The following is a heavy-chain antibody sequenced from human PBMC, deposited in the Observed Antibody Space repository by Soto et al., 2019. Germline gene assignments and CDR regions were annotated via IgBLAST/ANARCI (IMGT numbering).Heavy chain of an antibody. Sequence: GASVKVSCKASGYTFTSYGISWVRQAPGQGLEWMGWISAYNGNTNYAQKLQGRVTMTTDTSTSTAYMELRSLRSDDTAVYYCARGIRGYYDSSGYYTLHYWGQGTLVTVSS. D-gene: IGHD3-22*01. V-gene: IGHV1-18*04. CDR2: ISAYNGNT. CDR3: ARGIRGYYDSSGYYTLHY. CDR1: GYTFTSYG. J-gene: IGHJ4*02.